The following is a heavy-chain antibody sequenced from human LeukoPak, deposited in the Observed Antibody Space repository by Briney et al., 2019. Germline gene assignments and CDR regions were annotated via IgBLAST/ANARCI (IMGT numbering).Heavy chain of an antibody. D-gene: IGHD6-19*01. CDR2: FYTSGST. Sequence: PSETLSLTCTVSGGSISSYYWSWIRQPAGKGLEGIGRFYTSGSTNYNPSLKSRVTMSVDTSKNQFSLKLSSVTAADTAVYYRARGRSTQWLVQGGAFDYWGQGALVTVSS. CDR3: ARGRSTQWLVQGGAFDY. J-gene: IGHJ4*02. CDR1: GGSISSYY. V-gene: IGHV4-4*07.